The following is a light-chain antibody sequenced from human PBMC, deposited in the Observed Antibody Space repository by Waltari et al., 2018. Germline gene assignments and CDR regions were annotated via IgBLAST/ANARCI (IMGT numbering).Light chain of an antibody. CDR1: SSDVGGYNY. CDR3: SSYTGSSTLVV. J-gene: IGLJ2*01. Sequence: QSALTQPAPVSGSPGQSITIPCTGTSSDVGGYNYVSWYQQHPSKAPKLMIYDVSNRPSGVSNRFPGSTSGNTASLTISRLQAEDEADYYCSSYTGSSTLVVFGGGTKLTVL. CDR2: DVS. V-gene: IGLV2-14*03.